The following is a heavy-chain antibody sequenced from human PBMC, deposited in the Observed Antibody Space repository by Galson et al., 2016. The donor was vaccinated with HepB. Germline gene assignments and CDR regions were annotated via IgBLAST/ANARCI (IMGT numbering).Heavy chain of an antibody. V-gene: IGHV1-8*01. Sequence: SVKVSCKASGYTFTSYDINWVRQATGQGLEWVGWMNPNSDNTGYAQKFQGRVTMTRNTSISTAYMELSSLRSDDTAVYYCARGLGYAIYYYSYGMDVWGQGTTVTVSS. CDR3: ARGLGYAIYYYSYGMDV. D-gene: IGHD2-8*01. CDR1: GYTFTSYD. CDR2: MNPNSDNT. J-gene: IGHJ6*02.